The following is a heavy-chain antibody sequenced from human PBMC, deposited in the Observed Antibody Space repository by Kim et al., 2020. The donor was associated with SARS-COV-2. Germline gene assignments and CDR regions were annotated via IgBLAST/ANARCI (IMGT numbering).Heavy chain of an antibody. V-gene: IGHV3-33*01. J-gene: IGHJ3*02. CDR1: GFTFSSYG. CDR3: ASPLRHPDAFDI. Sequence: GGSLRLSCAASGFTFSSYGMHWVRQAPGKGLEWVAVIWYDGSNKYYADSVKGRFTISRDNSKNTLYLQMNSLRAEDTAVYYCASPLRHPDAFDIWGQGTMVTVSS. CDR2: IWYDGSNK.